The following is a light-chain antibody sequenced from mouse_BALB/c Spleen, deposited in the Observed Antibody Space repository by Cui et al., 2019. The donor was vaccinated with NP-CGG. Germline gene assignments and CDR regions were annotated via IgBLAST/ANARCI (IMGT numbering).Light chain of an antibody. CDR3: ALWYSNHWV. V-gene: IGLV1*01. CDR1: TGSVTTSNY. J-gene: IGLJ1*01. Sequence: QAVVTQESALTTSPGETVTTTCRSSTGSVTTSNYANWFQEKPDHLFTGLIGGTNNRAPGVPARFSGSLIGDKAALTITGAQTEDEAIYFCALWYSNHWVFGGGTKLTVL. CDR2: GTN.